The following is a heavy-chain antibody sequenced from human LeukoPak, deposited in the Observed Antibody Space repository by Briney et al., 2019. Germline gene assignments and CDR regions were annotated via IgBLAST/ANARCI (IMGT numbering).Heavy chain of an antibody. V-gene: IGHV3-30*18. CDR1: GFTFSSNG. CDR3: AKDRQWLVSNYFDY. CDR2: ISYDGSNK. D-gene: IGHD6-19*01. J-gene: IGHJ4*02. Sequence: GGSLRLSCAASGFTFSSNGMHWVRQAPGKGLEWVAVISYDGSNKYYADSVRGRFTISRDTYKKTLHLQMNRLRAEDTAVYYCAKDRQWLVSNYFDYWGQGTLVTVSS.